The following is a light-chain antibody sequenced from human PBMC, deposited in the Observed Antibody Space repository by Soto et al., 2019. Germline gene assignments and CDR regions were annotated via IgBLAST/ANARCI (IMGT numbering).Light chain of an antibody. CDR3: QQYNNWPPST. Sequence: EIVMTQSPATLSVSPGERATLSCRASQSVSSNLAWYQRKPGQAPRLLIYGASTRATGIPARFSGSGSGTEFTLTISSLQSGDFAVHYCQQYNNWPPSTFGQGTKV. J-gene: IGKJ1*01. CDR1: QSVSSN. V-gene: IGKV3-15*01. CDR2: GAS.